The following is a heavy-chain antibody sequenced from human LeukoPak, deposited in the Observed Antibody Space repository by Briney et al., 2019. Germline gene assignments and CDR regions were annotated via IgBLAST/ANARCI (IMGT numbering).Heavy chain of an antibody. D-gene: IGHD6-19*01. Sequence: SETLSLTCTVSGGSISSSSYYWGWIRQPPGKGLEWIGSIYYSGSTYYNPSLKSRVTISVDTSKNQFYLNLTSVTAADTAVYYCVRHLPCFGCYYYYMDVWGRGTAVTVSS. V-gene: IGHV4-39*01. CDR2: IYYSGST. J-gene: IGHJ6*03. CDR1: GGSISSSSYY. CDR3: VRHLPCFGCYYYYMDV.